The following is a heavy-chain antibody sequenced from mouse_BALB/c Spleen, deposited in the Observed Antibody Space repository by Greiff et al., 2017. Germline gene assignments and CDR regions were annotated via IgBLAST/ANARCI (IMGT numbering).Heavy chain of an antibody. J-gene: IGHJ3*01. CDR2: ISYDGSN. CDR1: GYSITSGYY. V-gene: IGHV3-6*02. Sequence: ESGPGLVKPSQSLSLTCSVTGYSITSGYYWNWIRQFPGNKLEWMGYISYDGSNNYNPSLKNRISITRDTSKNQFFLKLNSVTTEDTATYYCARDRGYGSSSLAYWGQGTLVTVSA. CDR3: ARDRGYGSSSLAY. D-gene: IGHD1-1*01.